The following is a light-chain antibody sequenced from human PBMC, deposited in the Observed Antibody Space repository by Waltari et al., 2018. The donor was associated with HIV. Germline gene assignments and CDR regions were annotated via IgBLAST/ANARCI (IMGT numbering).Light chain of an antibody. CDR3: QKYDSAPRT. CDR1: QDISNY. CDR2: AAS. J-gene: IGKJ1*01. V-gene: IGKV1-27*01. Sequence: DIQMTQSPYSLSASVGDRVTITCRASQDISNYLAWYQQKPGKMPKLLIYAASSLHSGVPSLFSGSGSGTDFTLTIGGLQPEDVATYYCQKYDSAPRTFGQGTKVEIK.